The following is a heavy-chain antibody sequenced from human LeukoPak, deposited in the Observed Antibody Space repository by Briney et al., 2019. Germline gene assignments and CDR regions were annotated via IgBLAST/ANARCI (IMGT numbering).Heavy chain of an antibody. CDR1: GDSISSGGYY. Sequence: PSETLSLACTVSGDSISSGGYYWSWIRQHPGKGLEWIGYIYYSGSTYYNPSLKSRVTISVDTSKNQFSLKLSSVTAADTAVYYCARVFYDSSGYHGGFDYWGQGTLVTVSS. D-gene: IGHD3-22*01. CDR2: IYYSGST. V-gene: IGHV4-31*03. CDR3: ARVFYDSSGYHGGFDY. J-gene: IGHJ4*02.